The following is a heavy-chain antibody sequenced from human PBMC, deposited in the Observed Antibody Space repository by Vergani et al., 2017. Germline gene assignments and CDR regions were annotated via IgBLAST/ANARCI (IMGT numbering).Heavy chain of an antibody. J-gene: IGHJ5*02. D-gene: IGHD6-13*01. CDR3: AFRIAAAGTVWFDP. V-gene: IGHV1-69*04. Sequence: QVQLVQSGAEVKKPGASVKVSCKASGGTFSSYAISWVRQAPGQGLEWMGRIIPILGIANYAQKFQGRVTSTADKSTSTAYMELSSLRSEDTAVYYCAFRIAAAGTVWFDPWGQGTLVTVSS. CDR1: GGTFSSYA. CDR2: IIPILGIA.